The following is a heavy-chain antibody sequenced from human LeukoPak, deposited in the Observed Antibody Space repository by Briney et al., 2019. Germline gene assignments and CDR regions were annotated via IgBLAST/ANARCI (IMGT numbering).Heavy chain of an antibody. V-gene: IGHV3-7*01. CDR3: ARTFGSAYYVPAGDY. CDR2: IQHDGSEK. CDR1: GFTFSNYW. J-gene: IGHJ4*02. Sequence: GGSLRLSCAASGFTFSNYWMSWVRQAPGKGLEWGANIQHDGSEKYYVDSVKGRFTISRDNAEKSLYLQMSSLRADDTAVYYCARTFGSAYYVPAGDYWGQGTLVTVSS. D-gene: IGHD2-2*01.